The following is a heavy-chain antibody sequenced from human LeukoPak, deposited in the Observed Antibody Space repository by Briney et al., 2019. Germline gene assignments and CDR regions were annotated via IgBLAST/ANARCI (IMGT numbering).Heavy chain of an antibody. CDR3: TTAIVDTAINAFDI. CDR1: GFTFSNAW. D-gene: IGHD5-18*01. Sequence: SGGSLRLSCAASGFTFSNAWMSWVRQAPGKGLEWVGRIKSKTDGGTTDYAAPVKGRFTISRDDSKNTLYLQMNSLKTEDTAVYYCTTAIVDTAINAFDIWGQGTMVTVSS. V-gene: IGHV3-15*01. CDR2: IKSKTDGGTT. J-gene: IGHJ3*02.